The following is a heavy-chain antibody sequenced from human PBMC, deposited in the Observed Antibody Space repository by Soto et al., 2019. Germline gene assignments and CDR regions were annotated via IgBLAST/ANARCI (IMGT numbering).Heavy chain of an antibody. J-gene: IGHJ6*02. CDR1: GGSISGYY. V-gene: IGHV4-59*08. Sequence: QVQLQESGPGLVKPSETLSLTCSVSGGSISGYYWSWIRQPPGKGLEWIGYIYYNGYTIYSPSLNSRVTISVDTSKKQFSLKLTSVTAADTAMYYCTRHPPIARFENGLDVWGQGTTVTVSS. CDR2: IYYNGYT. CDR3: TRHPPIARFENGLDV. D-gene: IGHD2-21*01.